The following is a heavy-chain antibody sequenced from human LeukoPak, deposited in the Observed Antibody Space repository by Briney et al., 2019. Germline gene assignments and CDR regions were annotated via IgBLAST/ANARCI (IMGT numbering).Heavy chain of an antibody. CDR3: ARGTLYDFWSADY. D-gene: IGHD3-3*01. CDR1: GYTFTSYG. J-gene: IGHJ4*02. CDR2: ISAYNGNT. V-gene: IGHV1-18*01. Sequence: ASVTVSCKASGYTFTSYGMSWVRQAPGQGLEGMGWISAYNGNTNYAQTVQGRVTITTDTSTSTAYMELRSLRSDDTAVYYCARGTLYDFWSADYWGQGTLVTVSS.